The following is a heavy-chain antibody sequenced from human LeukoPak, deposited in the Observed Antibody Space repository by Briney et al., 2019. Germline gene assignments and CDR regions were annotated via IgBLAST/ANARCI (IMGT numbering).Heavy chain of an antibody. CDR1: GYTFTGYY. D-gene: IGHD3-16*01. J-gene: IGHJ5*02. Sequence: ASVKVSGMASGYTFTGYYMHWVRQAPGQGLEWMGWINPTSGGTKYAQKFQGRVTMTRDTSISTAYMELSRLISDDTAVYYCARQRAYTGDNWFDPWGQGTLDTVSS. V-gene: IGHV1-2*02. CDR2: INPTSGGT. CDR3: ARQRAYTGDNWFDP.